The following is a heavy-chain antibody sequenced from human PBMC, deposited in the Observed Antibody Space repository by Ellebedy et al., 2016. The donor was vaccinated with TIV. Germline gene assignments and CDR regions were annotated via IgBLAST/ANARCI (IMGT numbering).Heavy chain of an antibody. J-gene: IGHJ5*02. Sequence: MPSETLPLTCTVSGGSIGSYYWSWIRQPPGKGLEWIGYIYYSGSTNYNPSLKSRVTISVDTSKNQFSLKLSSVTAADTAVYYCARERTVVRGPTERRVWFDPWGQGTLVTVSS. V-gene: IGHV4-59*01. CDR1: GGSIGSYY. CDR2: IYYSGST. D-gene: IGHD3-10*01. CDR3: ARERTVVRGPTERRVWFDP.